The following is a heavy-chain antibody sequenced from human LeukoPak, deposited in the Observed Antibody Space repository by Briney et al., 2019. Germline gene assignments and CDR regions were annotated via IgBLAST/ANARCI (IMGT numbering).Heavy chain of an antibody. CDR3: TNRVDTTMVVY. CDR2: ISGSGRST. D-gene: IGHD5-18*01. CDR1: GFTFSSYA. V-gene: IGHV3-23*01. Sequence: GGSLRLSCAATGFTFSSYAMSSVRQARGKGLEWVSAISGSGRSTFYADPVKGRFTISRDNSKNTLYLQMNSLRAEDTAVYYCTNRVDTTMVVYWGQGTLVTVSS. J-gene: IGHJ4*02.